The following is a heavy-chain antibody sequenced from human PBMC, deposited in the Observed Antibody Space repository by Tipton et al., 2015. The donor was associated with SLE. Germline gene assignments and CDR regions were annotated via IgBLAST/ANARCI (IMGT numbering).Heavy chain of an antibody. CDR2: INQDGSEK. Sequence: SLRLSCAASGLTFSNYWMSWVRQAPGKGLEWVANINQDGSEKHCVASGKGRFTIYRDNAANSLYLQMNSLTAEDTAIYYYSLGNYFDYWGQGTLVTVSS. J-gene: IGHJ4*02. CDR3: SLGNYFDY. CDR1: GLTFSNYW. V-gene: IGHV3-7*01.